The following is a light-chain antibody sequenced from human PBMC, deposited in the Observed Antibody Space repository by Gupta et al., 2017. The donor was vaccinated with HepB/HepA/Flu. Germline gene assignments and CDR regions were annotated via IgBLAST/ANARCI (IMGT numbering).Light chain of an antibody. CDR1: SSNIGNNY. J-gene: IGLJ3*02. CDR2: DNN. CDR3: GTWDSSLSAGV. V-gene: IGLV1-51*01. Sequence: QSVLTQPPSVSAAPGQKVTVSCSGRSSNIGNNYVSWYQQLPGTAPKLLIYDNNKRPSGTPDRFSCSKSGASATLGITGLQTGDEADYYCGTWDSSLSAGVFGGGTKLTVL.